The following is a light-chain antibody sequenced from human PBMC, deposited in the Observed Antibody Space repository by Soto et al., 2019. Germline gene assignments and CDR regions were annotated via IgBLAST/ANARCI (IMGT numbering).Light chain of an antibody. V-gene: IGLV2-14*01. CDR1: SSDIGGYNS. Sequence: QSVLTQPASVSGSPGQSITISCTGTSSDIGGYNSVSWYQQHPGKAPKLIIYEVTDRPSGVSNRFSGSKSGNTASLTISGLQAEDEAEYYCSSYTNINTRACVFGTGTKV. CDR2: EVT. J-gene: IGLJ1*01. CDR3: SSYTNINTRACV.